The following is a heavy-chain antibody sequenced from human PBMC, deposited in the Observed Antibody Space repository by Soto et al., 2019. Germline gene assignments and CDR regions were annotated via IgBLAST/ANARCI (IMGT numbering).Heavy chain of an antibody. CDR1: GFTFSSYA. Sequence: GGSLRLSCAASGFTFSSYAMSWVRQAPGKGLEWVSAISGSGGSTYYADSVKGRFTISRDNSKNTLYLQMNSLRAEDTAVYYCARAGFLEWSRSRIKMKENYYYYMDVWGKGTTVTVSS. V-gene: IGHV3-23*01. J-gene: IGHJ6*03. D-gene: IGHD3-3*01. CDR2: ISGSGGST. CDR3: ARAGFLEWSRSRIKMKENYYYYMDV.